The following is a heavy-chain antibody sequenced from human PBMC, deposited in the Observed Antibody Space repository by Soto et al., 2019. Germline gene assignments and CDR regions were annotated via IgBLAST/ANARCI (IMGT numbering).Heavy chain of an antibody. V-gene: IGHV3-7*01. CDR1: GFTFSSYR. CDR2: IKQDGSEK. CDR3: AREYSRPTLNDAFDI. J-gene: IGHJ3*02. Sequence: GGSLRLSCAASGFTFSSYRMSWVRQAPGKGLEWVANIKQDGSEKYYVDSVKGRFTISRDNAKNSLYLQMNSLRAEDTAVYYCAREYSRPTLNDAFDIWGQGTMVTGSS. D-gene: IGHD6-13*01.